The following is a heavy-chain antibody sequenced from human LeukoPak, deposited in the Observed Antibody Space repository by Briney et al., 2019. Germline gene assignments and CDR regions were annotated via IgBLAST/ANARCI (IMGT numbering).Heavy chain of an antibody. D-gene: IGHD5-24*01. CDR1: VFTFRSYF. CDR2: ISGSGGST. V-gene: IGHV3-23*01. CDR3: AKDAFLRRDGYIGGFEFDY. J-gene: IGHJ4*02. Sequence: GGSLRLSHTHRVFTFRSYFLNWVDQAPGKGLEWVSAISGSGGSTYYADSVKGRFTISRDDSKNTLYLQMNSLRAEDTAVYYCAKDAFLRRDGYIGGFEFDYWGQGTLVTVSS.